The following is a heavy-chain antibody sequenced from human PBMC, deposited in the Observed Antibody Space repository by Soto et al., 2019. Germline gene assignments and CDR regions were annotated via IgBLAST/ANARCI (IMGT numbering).Heavy chain of an antibody. D-gene: IGHD3-22*01. CDR3: ARYDSSGYYWPYYYYGMDV. CDR2: ISSSSSYI. CDR1: GFTFSTYS. J-gene: IGHJ6*02. Sequence: ESGGGLVKPGGSLRLSCAASGFTFSTYSMNWVRQAPGKGLEWVSSISSSSSYIYYADSVKGRFTISRDNAKNSLYLQMNSLRAEDTAVYYCARYDSSGYYWPYYYYGMDVWGQGTTVTVS. V-gene: IGHV3-21*01.